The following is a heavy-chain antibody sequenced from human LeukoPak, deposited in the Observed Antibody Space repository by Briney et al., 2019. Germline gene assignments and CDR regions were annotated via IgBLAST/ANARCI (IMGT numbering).Heavy chain of an antibody. D-gene: IGHD1-14*01. CDR3: AKAEGGYYYYGMDV. CDR1: GFTFSSYG. J-gene: IGHJ6*02. Sequence: PGGSLRLSCAASGFTFSSYGMHWVRQAPGKGLEWVAVISYDGSNKYYADSMQGRFTISRDNSKNTLYLQMNSLRAEDTAVYYCAKAEGGYYYYGMDVWGQGTTVTVSS. CDR2: ISYDGSNK. V-gene: IGHV3-30*18.